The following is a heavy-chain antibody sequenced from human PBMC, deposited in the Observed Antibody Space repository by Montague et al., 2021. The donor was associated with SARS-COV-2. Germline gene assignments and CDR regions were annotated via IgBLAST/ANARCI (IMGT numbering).Heavy chain of an antibody. Sequence: SETLSLTCAVYGGSFSGYYWSWIRQPPGKGLEWIGEIHHSGSTNYNPSLKSRVTISVDTSKNQSSLKLSSVTAADTAVYYCARATLGITMIVVVMTAIDYHFDYWGQGNLVTVSS. CDR2: IHHSGST. J-gene: IGHJ4*02. CDR3: ARATLGITMIVVVMTAIDYHFDY. CDR1: GGSFSGYY. D-gene: IGHD3-22*01. V-gene: IGHV4-34*01.